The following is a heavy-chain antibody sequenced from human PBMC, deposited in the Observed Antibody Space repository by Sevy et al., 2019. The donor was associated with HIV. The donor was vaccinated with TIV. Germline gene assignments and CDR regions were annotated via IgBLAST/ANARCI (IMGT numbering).Heavy chain of an antibody. CDR1: GFTFSSYA. J-gene: IGHJ2*01. Sequence: GGSLRLSCAASGFTFSSYAMHWVRQAPGKGLEWVAVISYDGSNKYYADSVKGRFTISRDNSKNTRYLQMNSLRAEDTAVYYCARGSKYDFWSGYYHPFQYWYFDLWGRGTLVTVSS. V-gene: IGHV3-30-3*01. D-gene: IGHD3-3*01. CDR2: ISYDGSNK. CDR3: ARGSKYDFWSGYYHPFQYWYFDL.